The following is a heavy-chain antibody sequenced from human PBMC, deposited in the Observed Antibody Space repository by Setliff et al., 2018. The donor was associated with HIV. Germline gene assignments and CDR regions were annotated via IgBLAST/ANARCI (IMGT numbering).Heavy chain of an antibody. CDR2: MNPYSGHA. Sequence: ASVKVSCKASGYTFTNYDINWVRQAPGRGLEWRGWMNPYSGHAGYAQKFQGRVTMTRNTSISTAYMELSSLTSEDTAFYYCARFYGSGSYLQDYYFDLWGRGTLVTVSS. D-gene: IGHD3-10*01. CDR3: ARFYGSGSYLQDYYFDL. J-gene: IGHJ2*01. CDR1: GYTFTNYD. V-gene: IGHV1-8*01.